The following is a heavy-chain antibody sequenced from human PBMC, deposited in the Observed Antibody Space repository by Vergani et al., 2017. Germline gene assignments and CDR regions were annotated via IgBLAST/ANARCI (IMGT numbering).Heavy chain of an antibody. J-gene: IGHJ4*02. CDR2: SYYSGSP. Sequence: QVQLQESGPGLVKPSETLSLTCTVSGGSLNSYYWSWIRQPPGKGLELVGESYYSGSPHYHPSLKSRVTISVDTSKNQFSLKLSSVTAADTAVYYCARVGGKEYSSRVFDYWGQGTLVTVSS. D-gene: IGHD6-6*01. CDR1: GGSLNSYY. V-gene: IGHV4-59*01. CDR3: ARVGGKEYSSRVFDY.